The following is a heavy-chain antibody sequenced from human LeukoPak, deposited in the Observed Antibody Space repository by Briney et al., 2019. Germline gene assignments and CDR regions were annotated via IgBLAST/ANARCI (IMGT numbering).Heavy chain of an antibody. D-gene: IGHD2-15*01. V-gene: IGHV3-23*01. J-gene: IGHJ4*02. Sequence: GESLRPSCAASGFTFTTYAMNWVRQAPGKGLEWVSAISGSGDNTYYAASVRGRFTISRDTSRSTLYLQMNSLRAEDAAVYYCAKAPVTSCRGAFCYPFDYWGQGTPVTVSS. CDR1: GFTFTTYA. CDR2: ISGSGDNT. CDR3: AKAPVTSCRGAFCYPFDY.